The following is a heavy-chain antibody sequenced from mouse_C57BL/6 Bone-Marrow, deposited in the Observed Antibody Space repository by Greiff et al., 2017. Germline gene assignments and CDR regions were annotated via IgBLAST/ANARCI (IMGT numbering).Heavy chain of an antibody. J-gene: IGHJ2*01. CDR2: IHPSDSDT. V-gene: IGHV1-74*01. CDR1: GYTFTSYW. CDR3: AIGKDYDRDFDY. D-gene: IGHD2-4*01. Sequence: QVQLQQSGAELVKPGASVKVSCKASGYTFTSYWMHWVKQRPGQGLEWIGRIHPSDSDTNYNQKFKGKATLTVDNSSSTAYLQLSSLTSEDSAVXYGAIGKDYDRDFDYWGQGTTLTVSA.